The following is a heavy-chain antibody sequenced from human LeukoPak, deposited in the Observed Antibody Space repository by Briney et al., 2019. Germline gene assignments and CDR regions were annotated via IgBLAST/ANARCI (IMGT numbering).Heavy chain of an antibody. Sequence: PGRSLRLSCAASGFTFDDYAMHWVRQAPGKGLEWVSGISWNSGTIGYADSVRGRFTISRDNAKNSLYLQMNSLRAEDTAFYYCAKEGMAGCFDYWDQGTLVTVSS. V-gene: IGHV3-9*01. CDR3: AKEGMAGCFDY. D-gene: IGHD2-8*01. CDR1: GFTFDDYA. J-gene: IGHJ4*02. CDR2: ISWNSGTI.